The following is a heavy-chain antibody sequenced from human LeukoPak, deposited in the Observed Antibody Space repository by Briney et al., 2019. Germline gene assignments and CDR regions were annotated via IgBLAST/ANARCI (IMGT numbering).Heavy chain of an antibody. V-gene: IGHV3-23*01. CDR2: ISGSGGST. D-gene: IGHD2-2*01. Sequence: GGSLRLSCAAPGLNFSRYWMSWVRQAPGKGLEWVSAISGSGGSTYYADSVKGRFTISRDNSKNTLYLQMNSLRAEDTAVYYCAKDLTRIVVVPAATPDGWGQGTLVTVSS. J-gene: IGHJ4*02. CDR1: GLNFSRYW. CDR3: AKDLTRIVVVPAATPDG.